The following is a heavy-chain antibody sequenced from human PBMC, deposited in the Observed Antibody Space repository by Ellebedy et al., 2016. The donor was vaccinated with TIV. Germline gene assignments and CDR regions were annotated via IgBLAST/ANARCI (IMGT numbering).Heavy chain of an antibody. CDR1: GGSISSSSYY. Sequence: SETLSLTXTVSGGSISSSSYYWGWIRQPPGKGLEWIGSIYYSGSTYYNPSLKSRVTISVDTSKNQFSLKLSSVTAADTAVYYCARDNIRDGDYELVDYWGQGTLVTVSS. D-gene: IGHD4-17*01. CDR2: IYYSGST. V-gene: IGHV4-39*07. J-gene: IGHJ4*02. CDR3: ARDNIRDGDYELVDY.